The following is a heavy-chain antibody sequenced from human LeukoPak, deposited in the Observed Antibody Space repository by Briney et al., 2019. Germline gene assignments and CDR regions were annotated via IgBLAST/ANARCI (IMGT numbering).Heavy chain of an antibody. D-gene: IGHD2-15*01. J-gene: IGHJ4*02. CDR1: GGTFSSYA. V-gene: IGHV1-69*13. CDR2: IIPIFGTA. Sequence: GASVKVSCKASGGTFSSYAISWVRQAPGQGLEWMGGIIPIFGTANYAQKFQGRVTITADEATSTAYMELSSLRSEDTAVYYCAAYCSGGSCYSVDYWGQGTLVTVSS. CDR3: AAYCSGGSCYSVDY.